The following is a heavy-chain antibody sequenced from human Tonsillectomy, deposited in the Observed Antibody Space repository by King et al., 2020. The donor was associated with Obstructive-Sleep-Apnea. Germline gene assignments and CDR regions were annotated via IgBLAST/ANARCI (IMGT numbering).Heavy chain of an antibody. J-gene: IGHJ6*02. Sequence: VQLQQWGAGLLKPSETLSLTCAVYGGSFSGYYWSWIRQPPGKGLEWIGEINHSGSTNYNPSLKSRVTISVETSKNQFSLKLSSGTAADTAVYYCARGERYCTGGSCYSRYYYYGMDVWGHGTTVTVSS. CDR2: INHSGST. D-gene: IGHD2-15*01. V-gene: IGHV4-34*01. CDR1: GGSFSGYY. CDR3: ARGERYCTGGSCYSRYYYYGMDV.